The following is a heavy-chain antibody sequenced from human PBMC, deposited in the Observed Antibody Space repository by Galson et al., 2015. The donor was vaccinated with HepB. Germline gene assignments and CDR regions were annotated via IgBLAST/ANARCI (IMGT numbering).Heavy chain of an antibody. V-gene: IGHV3-11*03. CDR3: ARRRDGYNYGDWYFDL. Sequence: SLRLSCAASGFTFSDFYMSWIRQAPGEGLEWISYISSSSSYTNYADSVKGRFTISRDNAKNSLYLQMNSLRAEDAAVYYCARRRDGYNYGDWYFDLWGRGTLVTVSS. CDR2: ISSSSSYT. D-gene: IGHD5-24*01. J-gene: IGHJ2*01. CDR1: GFTFSDFY.